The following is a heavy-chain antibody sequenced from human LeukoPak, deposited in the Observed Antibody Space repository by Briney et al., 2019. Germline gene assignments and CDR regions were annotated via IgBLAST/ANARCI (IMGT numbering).Heavy chain of an antibody. CDR2: INHSGST. Sequence: PSETLSLTCAVYGGSFSGYYWSWIRQPLGKGLEWIGEINHSGSTNYNTSLKSRVNISEDTSKNHFSLKLSSVTAADTAVYYCASQSSGWYVFDYWGQGTLVTVSS. D-gene: IGHD6-19*01. CDR1: GGSFSGYY. V-gene: IGHV4-34*01. J-gene: IGHJ4*02. CDR3: ASQSSGWYVFDY.